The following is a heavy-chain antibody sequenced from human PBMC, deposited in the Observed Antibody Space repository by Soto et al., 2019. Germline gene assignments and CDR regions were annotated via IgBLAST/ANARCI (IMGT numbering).Heavy chain of an antibody. J-gene: IGHJ6*02. Sequence: EVQLLESGGGLVQPGGSLRLSCAASGFTFSSFAMSWVRQSPGKGPEWVSAIIGGGGFTYYADSVKGRFTVSRDNSKNTLYLQMNSLRVEDTAIYYCAKGGYYYGLDVWCQGTTVTVSS. CDR3: AKGGYYYGLDV. CDR1: GFTFSSFA. V-gene: IGHV3-23*01. CDR2: IIGGGGFT.